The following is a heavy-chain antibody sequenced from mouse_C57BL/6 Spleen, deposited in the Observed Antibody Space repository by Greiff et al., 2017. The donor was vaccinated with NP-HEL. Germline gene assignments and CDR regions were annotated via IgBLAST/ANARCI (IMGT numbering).Heavy chain of an antibody. CDR3: ARGYSNYEGFAY. D-gene: IGHD2-5*01. Sequence: EVQVVESGPGMVKPSQSLSLTCTVTGYSITSGYDWHWIRHFPGNKLEWMGYISYSGSTNYNPSLKSRISITHDTSKNHFFLKLNSVTTEDTATYYCARGYSNYEGFAYWGQGTLVTVSA. CDR1: GYSITSGYD. V-gene: IGHV3-1*01. CDR2: ISYSGST. J-gene: IGHJ3*01.